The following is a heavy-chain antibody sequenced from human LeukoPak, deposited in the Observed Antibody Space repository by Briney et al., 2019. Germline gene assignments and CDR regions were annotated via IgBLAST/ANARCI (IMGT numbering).Heavy chain of an antibody. V-gene: IGHV3-23*01. CDR1: GLTFSSYA. D-gene: IGHD5-24*01. CDR2: ISGSGGST. Sequence: GGSLRLSCAASGLTFSSYAMSWVRQAPGKGLEWVSAISGSGGSTYYADSVKGRFTISRDNSKNTLYLQMNSLRAEDTTVYYCAKRDGYNLGLVDYWGQGTLVTVSS. J-gene: IGHJ4*02. CDR3: AKRDGYNLGLVDY.